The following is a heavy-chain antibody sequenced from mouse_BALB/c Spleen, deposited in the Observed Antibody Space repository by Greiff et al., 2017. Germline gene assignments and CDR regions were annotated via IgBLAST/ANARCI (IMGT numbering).Heavy chain of an antibody. Sequence: DVHLVESGGDLVKPGGSLKLSCAASGFTFSSYGMSWVRQTPDKRLEWVATISSGGSYTYYPDSVKGRFTISRDNAKNTLYLQMSSLKSEDTAMYYCARQGNYYGSSSLYAMDYWGQGTSVTVSS. CDR1: GFTFSSYG. V-gene: IGHV5-6*01. D-gene: IGHD1-1*01. CDR3: ARQGNYYGSSSLYAMDY. J-gene: IGHJ4*01. CDR2: ISSGGSYT.